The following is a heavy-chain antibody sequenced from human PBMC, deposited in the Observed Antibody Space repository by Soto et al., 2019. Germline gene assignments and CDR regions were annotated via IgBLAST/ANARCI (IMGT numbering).Heavy chain of an antibody. V-gene: IGHV3-30*18. Sequence: VQLVESGGGVVQPGRSLRLSCAASGFTFSSYGMHWVRQAPGKGLEWVAVISYDGSNKYYADSVKGRFTISRDNSKNTLYLQMNSLRAEDTAVYYCAKDSRRAGFGDRWGYFDYWGQGTLVTVSS. J-gene: IGHJ4*02. CDR3: AKDSRRAGFGDRWGYFDY. CDR2: ISYDGSNK. D-gene: IGHD3-10*01. CDR1: GFTFSSYG.